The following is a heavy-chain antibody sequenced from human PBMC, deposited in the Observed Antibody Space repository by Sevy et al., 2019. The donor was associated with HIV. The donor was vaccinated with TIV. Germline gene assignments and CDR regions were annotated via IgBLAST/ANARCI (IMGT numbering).Heavy chain of an antibody. D-gene: IGHD1-26*01. CDR3: ARDCNSATCLWGLDV. J-gene: IGHJ6*02. CDR1: GFTFSNYW. CDR2: IKRDGSEK. V-gene: IGHV3-7*03. Sequence: GGSLRLSCVASGFTFSNYWMSWVRQAPGKGLEWVANIKRDGSEKYYVASVKGRFTIPRDNDKTSLYLQMNSLRDEDTAVYYCARDCNSATCLWGLDVWGPGTTVTVSS.